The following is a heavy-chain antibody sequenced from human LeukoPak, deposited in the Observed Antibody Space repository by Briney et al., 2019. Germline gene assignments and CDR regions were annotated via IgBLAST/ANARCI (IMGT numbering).Heavy chain of an antibody. V-gene: IGHV3-21*01. J-gene: IGHJ6*02. CDR2: ISSSSSYI. CDR1: GFTFSSYS. D-gene: IGHD1-7*01. Sequence: TGGSLRLSCAASGFTFSSYSMNWVRQAPGKGLEWVSSISSSSSYIYYADSVKGRFTISRDNAKNSLYLQMNSLRAEDTAVYYCAAGTTRSRNYYGMDVWGQGTTVTVSS. CDR3: AAGTTRSRNYYGMDV.